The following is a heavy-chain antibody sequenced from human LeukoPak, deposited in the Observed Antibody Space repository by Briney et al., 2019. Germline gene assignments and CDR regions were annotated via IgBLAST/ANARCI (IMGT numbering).Heavy chain of an antibody. CDR3: ARLNNWDFDY. J-gene: IGHJ4*02. Sequence: SETLSLTCTVSGGSISSSSYYWGWIRQTPGKGLEWIGSVYYSGSSYYNPSLKGRVTISLDTSKNQFSLKLSSVTAADTAVYYCARLNNWDFDYWGQGTLVTVSS. V-gene: IGHV4-39*01. D-gene: IGHD1-20*01. CDR1: GGSISSSSYY. CDR2: VYYSGSS.